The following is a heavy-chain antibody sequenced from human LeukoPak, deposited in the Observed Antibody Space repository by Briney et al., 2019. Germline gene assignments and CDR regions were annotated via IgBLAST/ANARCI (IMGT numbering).Heavy chain of an antibody. J-gene: IGHJ4*02. CDR3: ARVRYFDWLGPFDY. CDR2: ISDSGTTI. V-gene: IGHV3-48*03. CDR1: GFTFSNYE. Sequence: GGSLRLSCAASGFTFSNYEVNWVRQAPGKGLEWVSYISDSGTTIYYGGSVKGGFTISRDKAEKSLYLQMNSLRAEDTDVYYCARVRYFDWLGPFDYWGQGTLVTVSS. D-gene: IGHD3-9*01.